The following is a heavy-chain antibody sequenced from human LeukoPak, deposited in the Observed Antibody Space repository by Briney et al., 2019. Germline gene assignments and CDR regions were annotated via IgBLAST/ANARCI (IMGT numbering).Heavy chain of an antibody. J-gene: IGHJ4*02. CDR3: ARDRGISHYFAY. CDR2: TSYALSNT. Sequence: PGGALRLSCAASGVTFSSYGMHWVREAPGKGLEWVPFTSYALSNTYSPAPVTGRFTISIDNSTTTLYLPMTSLRAEDTAVYSCARDRGISHYFAYWGQGTLVTVSS. D-gene: IGHD2-15*01. CDR1: GVTFSSYG. V-gene: IGHV3-33*05.